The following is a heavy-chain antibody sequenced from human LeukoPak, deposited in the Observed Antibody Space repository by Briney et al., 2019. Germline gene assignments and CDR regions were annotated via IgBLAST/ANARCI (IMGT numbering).Heavy chain of an antibody. J-gene: IGHJ5*02. D-gene: IGHD1-1*01. CDR3: AELNDRINWFDP. Sequence: GSLRLSCAASGSTFSTYDMSWVRQAPGRGLEWVATIASAGRGATYYADSVKGRFTVSTDKSKKTLYLQMNRLRVQDTAIYYCAELNDRINWFDPWGQGALVIVSS. CDR2: IASAGRGAT. CDR1: GSTFSTYD. V-gene: IGHV3-23*01.